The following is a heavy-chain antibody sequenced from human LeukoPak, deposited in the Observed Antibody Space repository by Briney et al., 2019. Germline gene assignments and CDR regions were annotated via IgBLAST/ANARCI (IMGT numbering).Heavy chain of an antibody. V-gene: IGHV1-69*05. CDR1: GGTFSSYA. D-gene: IGHD3-10*01. CDR3: ARRPITMVRGVITYYYMDV. CDR2: VIPIFGTT. Sequence: SVKLSCKASGGTFSSYAISWVRQAPGQGLEWMGGVIPIFGTTNYAQKFQGRVTITTDEATSTAYMELSSLRSEDTAVYYCARRPITMVRGVITYYYMDVWGKGTTVTVSS. J-gene: IGHJ6*03.